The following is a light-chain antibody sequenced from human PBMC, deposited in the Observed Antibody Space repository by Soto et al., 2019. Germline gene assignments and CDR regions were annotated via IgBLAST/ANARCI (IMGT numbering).Light chain of an antibody. Sequence: QSALTQPASVSGSPGQSITISCTGTSSDVGGYNYVSWYQQHPGKAPKLMIYDVSNRPSGVSNRFSGSKSGNTASLTISGLQDDDEAYYYCSSDTSSSTCVFGTGTKLTVL. CDR1: SSDVGGYNY. CDR3: SSDTSSSTCV. V-gene: IGLV2-14*01. CDR2: DVS. J-gene: IGLJ1*01.